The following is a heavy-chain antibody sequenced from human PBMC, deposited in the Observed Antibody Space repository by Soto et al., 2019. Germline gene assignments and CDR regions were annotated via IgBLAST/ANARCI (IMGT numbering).Heavy chain of an antibody. D-gene: IGHD2-2*01. CDR3: AKARCSTTNCYVPDY. Sequence: EVQLLESGGGLVQPGGSLRLSCVASGFTFSTYTMSWVRQAPGKGLEWVSVISGSGGSPSYADSVQGRFSISRDNPKNTLYLQMNSLRGEDTAMNYCAKARCSTTNCYVPDYWGQGTLVTVSS. V-gene: IGHV3-23*01. J-gene: IGHJ4*02. CDR2: ISGSGGSP. CDR1: GFTFSTYT.